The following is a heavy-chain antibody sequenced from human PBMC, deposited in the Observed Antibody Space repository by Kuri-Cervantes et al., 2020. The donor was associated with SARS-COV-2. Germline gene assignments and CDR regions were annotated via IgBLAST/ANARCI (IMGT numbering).Heavy chain of an antibody. Sequence: GESLKIPCAASGFTFSSYARSWVRQAPGKGLEWVSAISGSGGSTYYADSVKGRFTISRDNPKNTLYLQMNSLRAEDTAVYYCAKGTDYGDYEEDWFDPWGQGTLVTVSS. CDR3: AKGTDYGDYEEDWFDP. J-gene: IGHJ5*02. CDR1: GFTFSSYA. CDR2: ISGSGGST. V-gene: IGHV3-23*01. D-gene: IGHD4-17*01.